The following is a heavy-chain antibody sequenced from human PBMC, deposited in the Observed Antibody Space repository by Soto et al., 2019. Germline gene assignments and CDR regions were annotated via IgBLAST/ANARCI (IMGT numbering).Heavy chain of an antibody. CDR2: MSSDGSKI. D-gene: IGHD1-26*01. Sequence: QVQLVESGGGAVQPGESLRLSCVASGFDFTYYAMHWVRQVPGKGLESVAVMSSDGSKIHHTDSVKGRFTISRDNTKNTLYLQMNSPRKEDTAVYFCAKDEGVGGTLGLFDYWGQGTLVSVSS. CDR3: AKDEGVGGTLGLFDY. V-gene: IGHV3-30*18. J-gene: IGHJ4*02. CDR1: GFDFTYYA.